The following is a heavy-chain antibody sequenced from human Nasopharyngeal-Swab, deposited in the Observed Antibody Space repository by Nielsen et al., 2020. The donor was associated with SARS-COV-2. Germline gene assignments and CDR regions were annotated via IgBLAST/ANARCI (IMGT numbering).Heavy chain of an antibody. CDR1: GGSFSGYY. D-gene: IGHD6-19*01. CDR2: INHSGST. V-gene: IGHV4-34*01. Sequence: SETLSLTCAVSGGSFSGYYWSWIRQPPGKGLEWIGEINHSGSTNYNPSPKSRVTISVDTSKNQFSLKLSSVTAADTAVYYCARAGSGPLYAFDIWGQGTMVTVSS. J-gene: IGHJ3*02. CDR3: ARAGSGPLYAFDI.